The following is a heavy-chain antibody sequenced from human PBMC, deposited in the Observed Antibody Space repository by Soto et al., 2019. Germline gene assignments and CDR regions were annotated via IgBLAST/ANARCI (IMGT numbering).Heavy chain of an antibody. Sequence: QVELVESGGGVVQPGMSLRLSCAASGFAFNNYSMHWVRQAPGKGLEWVAIISPDGSKTYYADSVRGRFTISRDNSKDTLYVQINNLRAEDTAVYYCTKGPDRKIFEVVNIPIDCWGKGILVTVSS. J-gene: IGHJ4*02. V-gene: IGHV3-30*18. D-gene: IGHD3-3*01. CDR3: TKGPDRKIFEVVNIPIDC. CDR1: GFAFNNYS. CDR2: ISPDGSKT.